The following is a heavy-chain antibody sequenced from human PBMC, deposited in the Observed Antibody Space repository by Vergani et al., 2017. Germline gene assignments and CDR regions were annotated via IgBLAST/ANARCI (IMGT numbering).Heavy chain of an antibody. V-gene: IGHV3-23*01. Sequence: EVQLLESGGGLVQPGGSLRLSCAASGFTFSSYDMSWVRQAPGKGLEWVSAISGSGGSTYYADSVKGRFTISRDNAKNTLYLQMNSLRAEDTAVYYCAKTLTVTYSSSWYAGDYAFDIWGQGTMVTVSS. CDR2: ISGSGGST. CDR1: GFTFSSYD. CDR3: AKTLTVTYSSSWYAGDYAFDI. D-gene: IGHD6-13*01. J-gene: IGHJ3*02.